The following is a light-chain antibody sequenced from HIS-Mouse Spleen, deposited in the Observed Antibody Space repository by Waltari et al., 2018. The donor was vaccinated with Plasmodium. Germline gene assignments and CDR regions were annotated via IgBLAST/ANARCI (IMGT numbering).Light chain of an antibody. V-gene: IGLV4-69*01. J-gene: IGLJ3*02. Sequence: QLVLTQSPSASASLGASVKLTCTLSSGHSSYAIAWHQQQPEKGPRYLMKLNSDGSHSKGDWIPERFSGSSSGTMATLTISGAQVEDEADYYCYSTDSSGNHRVFGGGTKLTVL. CDR1: SGHSSYA. CDR3: YSTDSSGNHRV. CDR2: LNSDGSH.